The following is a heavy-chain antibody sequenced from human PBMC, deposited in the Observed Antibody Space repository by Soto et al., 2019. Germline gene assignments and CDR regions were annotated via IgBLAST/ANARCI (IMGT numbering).Heavy chain of an antibody. V-gene: IGHV3-21*01. CDR3: ARGDPDIVVSDFDY. CDR1: GFTFSSYS. Sequence: GGSLRLSCAASGFTFSSYSMNWVRQAPGKGLEWVSSISSSSSYIYYADSVKGRFTISRDNAKNSLYLQMNSLRAEDTAVYYCARGDPDIVVSDFDYWGQGTLVTVSS. J-gene: IGHJ4*02. D-gene: IGHD2-2*01. CDR2: ISSSSSYI.